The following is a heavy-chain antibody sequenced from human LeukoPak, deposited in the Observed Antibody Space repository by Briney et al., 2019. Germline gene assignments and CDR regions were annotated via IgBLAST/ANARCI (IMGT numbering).Heavy chain of an antibody. CDR3: ARAPSRPRSGWLAEYFQH. Sequence: SETLSLTCAVYGGSFSGYYWNWIRQPPGKGLEWIGEINHSGSTNYNPSLKSRVTISVDTSKNQFSLKLSSATAADTAVYYCARAPSRPRSGWLAEYFQHWGQGTLVTVSS. CDR2: INHSGST. CDR1: GGSFSGYY. J-gene: IGHJ1*01. V-gene: IGHV4-34*01. D-gene: IGHD6-19*01.